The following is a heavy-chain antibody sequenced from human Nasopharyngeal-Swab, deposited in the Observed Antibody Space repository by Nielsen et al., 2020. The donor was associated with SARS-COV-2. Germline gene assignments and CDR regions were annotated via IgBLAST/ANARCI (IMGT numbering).Heavy chain of an antibody. Sequence: SVKVSCKASGGTFSSYAISWVRQAPGQGLEWMGRIIPILGIANYAQKFQGRVTITADKSTSTAYMELSSLRSEDTVVYYCAREAWGSAMDMNWFDPWGQGTLVTVSS. J-gene: IGHJ5*02. V-gene: IGHV1-69*04. CDR1: GGTFSSYA. CDR2: IIPILGIA. CDR3: AREAWGSAMDMNWFDP. D-gene: IGHD5-18*01.